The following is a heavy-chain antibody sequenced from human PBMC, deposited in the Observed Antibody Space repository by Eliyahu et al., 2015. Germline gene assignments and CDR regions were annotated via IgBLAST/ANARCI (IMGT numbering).Heavy chain of an antibody. J-gene: IGHJ4*02. CDR3: ASEVGYCSGGSCYRYYLDH. V-gene: IGHV4-34*01. D-gene: IGHD2-15*01. CDR1: GGSFSGYX. CDR2: INHSGST. Sequence: QVQLQQWGAGLLKPSETLSLTCAVYGGSFSGYXCSWIRQPPGKGLEWIGEINHSGSTYYNPSLKSRVTISVDTSKNQFSLKLSSVTAADTAVYYCASEVGYCSGGSCYRYYLDHWGQGTLVTVSS.